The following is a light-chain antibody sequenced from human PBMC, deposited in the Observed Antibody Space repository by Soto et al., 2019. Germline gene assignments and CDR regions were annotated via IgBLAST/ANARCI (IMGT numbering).Light chain of an antibody. CDR3: QQHGISHLT. CDR1: QNINNNF. J-gene: IGKJ5*01. V-gene: IGKV3-20*01. Sequence: EDVLTQSPGTLSLSPGERATLSCRASQNINNNFLAWYQQKPGQAPRLLIFGASSRATGIPDRFSGRGSGTDFTLTISRLEPEDFAVYYCQQHGISHLTFGQGTRLGS. CDR2: GAS.